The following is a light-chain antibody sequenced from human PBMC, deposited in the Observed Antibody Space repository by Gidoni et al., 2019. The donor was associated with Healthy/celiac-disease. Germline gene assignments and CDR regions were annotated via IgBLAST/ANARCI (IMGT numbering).Light chain of an antibody. CDR3: QQRSNWPLT. V-gene: IGKV3-11*01. CDR1: QSVSSY. J-gene: IGKJ4*01. CDR2: DAS. Sequence: EVVLTPSPATLSLSPGERATLSCRASQSVSSYLAWYQQKPGQAPRLLIYDASNRATGIPARFSGSGSGTDFTLTISSQEPEDFAVYYCQQRSNWPLTFGGGTKVEIK.